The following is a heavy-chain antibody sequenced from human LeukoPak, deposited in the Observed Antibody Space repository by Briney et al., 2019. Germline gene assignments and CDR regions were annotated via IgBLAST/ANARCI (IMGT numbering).Heavy chain of an antibody. CDR2: ISSSSSYI. V-gene: IGHV3-21*01. CDR3: ARDRCSGGSCYSFHAFDI. Sequence: GGSLRLSCAASGFTFSSYSMNWVRQAPGKGLEWVSSISSSSSYIYYADSAKGRFTISRDNAKNSLYLQMNSLRAEDTAVYYCARDRCSGGSCYSFHAFDIWGQGTMVTVSS. CDR1: GFTFSSYS. J-gene: IGHJ3*02. D-gene: IGHD2-15*01.